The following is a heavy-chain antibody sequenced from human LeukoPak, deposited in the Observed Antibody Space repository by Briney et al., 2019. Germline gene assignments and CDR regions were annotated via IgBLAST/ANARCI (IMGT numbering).Heavy chain of an antibody. D-gene: IGHD6-19*01. Sequence: GGSLRPSCAASGFTFSSYAMSWVRQAPGKGLEWVSAISGSGGSTYYADSVKGRFTISRDNSKNTLYLQMNSLRAEDTAVYYCAKDCGWAFDYCGMDVWGQGTTVTVSS. CDR1: GFTFSSYA. CDR3: AKDCGWAFDYCGMDV. J-gene: IGHJ6*02. V-gene: IGHV3-23*01. CDR2: ISGSGGST.